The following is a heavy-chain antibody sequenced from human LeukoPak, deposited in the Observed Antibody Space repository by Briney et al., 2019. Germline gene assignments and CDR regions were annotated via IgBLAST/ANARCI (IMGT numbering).Heavy chain of an antibody. V-gene: IGHV1-69*05. CDR1: GGTFSSYA. CDR2: IIPIFGTA. D-gene: IGHD2-21*02. CDR3: ASIVVVTASSVDWYFDL. Sequence: ASVKVSCKASGGTFSSYAISWVRQAPGQGLEWMGGIIPIFGTANYAQKFQGRVTITTDESTSTAYMELSSLRSEDTAVYYCASIVVVTASSVDWYFDLWGRGTLVTVYS. J-gene: IGHJ2*01.